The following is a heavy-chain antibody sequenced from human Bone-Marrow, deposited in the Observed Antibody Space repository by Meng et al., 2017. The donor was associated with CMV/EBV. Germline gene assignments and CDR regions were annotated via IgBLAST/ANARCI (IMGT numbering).Heavy chain of an antibody. CDR1: GFTFSDYY. CDR2: ISYDGSNK. D-gene: IGHD2-2*02. J-gene: IGHJ4*02. CDR3: ARDRPPNRNIVVVPAAINY. Sequence: GESLKISCAASGFTFSDYYMSWVRQAPGKGLEWVAVISYDGSNKYYADSVKGRFTISRDNSKNTLYLQMNSLRAEDTAVYYCARDRPPNRNIVVVPAAINYWGQGTLVTVSS. V-gene: IGHV3-30-3*01.